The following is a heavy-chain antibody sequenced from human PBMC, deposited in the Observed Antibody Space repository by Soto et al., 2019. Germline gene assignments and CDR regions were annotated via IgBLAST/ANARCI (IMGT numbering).Heavy chain of an antibody. D-gene: IGHD6-13*01. CDR1: GFTFTSSA. Sequence: QMQLVQSGPEVKKPGTSVKVSCKASGFTFTSSAVQWVRQARGQRLEWIGWIVVGSGNTNYAQKFQERVTITRDMSTXXAXMXXSSLRSEDTAVYYCATSLAGQQLVPNYYYYYGMDVWGQGTTVTVSS. CDR2: IVVGSGNT. V-gene: IGHV1-58*01. CDR3: ATSLAGQQLVPNYYYYYGMDV. J-gene: IGHJ6*02.